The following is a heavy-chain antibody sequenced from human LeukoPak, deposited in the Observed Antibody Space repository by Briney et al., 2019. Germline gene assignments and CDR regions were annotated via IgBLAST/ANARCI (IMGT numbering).Heavy chain of an antibody. D-gene: IGHD6-19*01. V-gene: IGHV3-23*01. CDR1: GFTFSSYE. Sequence: GGSLRLSCAASGFTFSSYEMNWVRQAPGKGLEWVSAISGSGGSTYYADSVKGRFTISRDNSKNTLYLQMNSLRAEDTAVYYCATCIAVAGTYDYWGQGTLVTVSS. CDR2: ISGSGGST. CDR3: ATCIAVAGTYDY. J-gene: IGHJ4*02.